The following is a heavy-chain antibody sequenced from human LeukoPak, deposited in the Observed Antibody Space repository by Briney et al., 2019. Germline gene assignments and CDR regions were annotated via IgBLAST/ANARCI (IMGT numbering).Heavy chain of an antibody. CDR1: GFTFSSYG. V-gene: IGHV3-30*18. CDR2: ISYDGSNK. D-gene: IGHD5-12*01. Sequence: GSLRLSCAASGFTFSSYGMHWVRQAPGKGLEWVAVISYDGSNKYYADSVKGRFTISRDNSKNTLYLQMNSLRAEDTAVYYCAKDGYDFDYYYYGMDVWGQGTTVTVSS. J-gene: IGHJ6*02. CDR3: AKDGYDFDYYYYGMDV.